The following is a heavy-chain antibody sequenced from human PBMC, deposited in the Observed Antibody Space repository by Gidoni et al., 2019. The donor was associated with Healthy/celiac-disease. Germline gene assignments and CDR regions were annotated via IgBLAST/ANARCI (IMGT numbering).Heavy chain of an antibody. CDR2: SGGST. Sequence: SGGSTYYADSVKGRFTISRDKTKNTLYLQMNSLRAEDTAVYYCSKGEQWLATDAFDIWGRGTMVTVSS. D-gene: IGHD6-19*01. CDR3: SKGEQWLATDAFDI. V-gene: IGHV3-23*01. J-gene: IGHJ3*02.